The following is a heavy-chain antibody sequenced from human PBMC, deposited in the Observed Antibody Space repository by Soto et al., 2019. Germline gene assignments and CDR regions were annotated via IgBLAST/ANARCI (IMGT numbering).Heavy chain of an antibody. V-gene: IGHV3-30-3*01. CDR1: GFTFSSYA. D-gene: IGHD3-9*01. CDR2: ISYDGSNK. CDR3: ARVSSYYDILTGYSKQSLFDY. Sequence: PGGSLRLSCAASGFTFSSYAMHWVRQAPGKGLEWVAVISYDGSNKYYADSVKGRFTISRDNSKNTLYLQMNSLRAEDTAVYYCARVSSYYDILTGYSKQSLFDYWGQGTLVTVSS. J-gene: IGHJ4*02.